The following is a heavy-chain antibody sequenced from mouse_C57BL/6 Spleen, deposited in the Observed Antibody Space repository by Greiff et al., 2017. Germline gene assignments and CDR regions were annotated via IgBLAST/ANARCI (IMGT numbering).Heavy chain of an antibody. CDR2: INPNYGTT. CDR1: GYSFTDYN. Sequence: EVKLMESGPELVKPGASVKISCKASGYSFTDYNMNWVKQSNGKSLEWIGVINPNYGTTSYNQKFKGKATLTVDQSSSTAYMQLNSLTSEDSAVYYCARRGVTTVVGAMDYWGQGTSVTVSS. V-gene: IGHV1-39*01. D-gene: IGHD1-1*01. CDR3: ARRGVTTVVGAMDY. J-gene: IGHJ4*01.